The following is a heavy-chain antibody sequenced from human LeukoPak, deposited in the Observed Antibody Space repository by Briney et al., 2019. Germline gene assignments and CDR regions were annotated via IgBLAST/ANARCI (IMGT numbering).Heavy chain of an antibody. CDR2: IYGAGST. CDR3: ARGSSVGATVEAFEI. CDR1: GFAVSSSNY. V-gene: IGHV3-53*01. D-gene: IGHD1-26*01. Sequence: PGGSLRLSCAASGFAVSSSNYMIWVRQAPGKGLEWVSVIYGAGSTFYADPVKGRFTISRDNAKNTLYLEMNSLRAVDTAVYYCARGSSVGATVEAFEIWGQGTMVTVSS. J-gene: IGHJ3*02.